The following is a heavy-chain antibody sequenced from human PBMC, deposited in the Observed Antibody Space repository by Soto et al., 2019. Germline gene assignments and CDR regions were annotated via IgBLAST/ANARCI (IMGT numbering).Heavy chain of an antibody. J-gene: IGHJ6*02. D-gene: IGHD6-13*01. CDR3: ARDIAAAGTSYYYYGMDV. V-gene: IGHV3-33*01. Sequence: GGSLRLSCAVSGFTFSSYGMHWVRQAPGKGLEWVAVIWYDGSNKYYADSVKGRFTISRDNSKNTLYLQMNSLRAEDTAVYYCARDIAAAGTSYYYYGMDVWGQGTTVTVSS. CDR2: IWYDGSNK. CDR1: GFTFSSYG.